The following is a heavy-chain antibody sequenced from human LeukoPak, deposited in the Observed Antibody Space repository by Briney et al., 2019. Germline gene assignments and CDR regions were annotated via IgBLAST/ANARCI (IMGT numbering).Heavy chain of an antibody. J-gene: IGHJ6*02. CDR2: IWYDGSNK. CDR1: GVTFGSYG. Sequence: GGSLRLSCAASGVTFGSYGMHWVRQAPGKGLEWVAVIWYDGSNKYYADSVKGRFTISRDNSKKTLYLQMNNLRAEDMAVYYCARKKRVDTDSIMVYYYYAMDVWGQGTTVTVSS. CDR3: ARKKRVDTDSIMVYYYYAMDV. D-gene: IGHD5-18*01. V-gene: IGHV3-33*01.